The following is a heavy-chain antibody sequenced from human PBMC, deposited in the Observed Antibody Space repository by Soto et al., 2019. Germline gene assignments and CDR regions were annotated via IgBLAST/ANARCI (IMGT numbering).Heavy chain of an antibody. Sequence: PGGSLRLSCAASGFTFSSYSMNWVRQAPGKGLEWVSSISSSSSYIYYADSVKGRFTISRDNAKNSLYLQMNSLRAEDTAVYYCARDFGVDYAGSYYYYGMDVWGQGTTVTVSS. CDR2: ISSSSSYI. CDR3: ARDFGVDYAGSYYYYGMDV. V-gene: IGHV3-21*01. D-gene: IGHD3-16*01. CDR1: GFTFSSYS. J-gene: IGHJ6*02.